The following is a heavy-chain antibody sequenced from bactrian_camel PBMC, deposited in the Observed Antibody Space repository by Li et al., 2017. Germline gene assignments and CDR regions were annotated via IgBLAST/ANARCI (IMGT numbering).Heavy chain of an antibody. CDR1: GYDYSPNYMV. D-gene: IGHD3*01. CDR3: AAGGWWYGCLLREYNY. Sequence: VQLVESGGGSVQAGGSLRLSCAASGYDYSPNYMVMGWFRQGTGKEREGVACLFPAAGDSTHYADSVKGRFTISQDNAKNTVYLLMNSLKPEDTAMYCCAAGGWWYGCLLREYNYWGQGTQVTVS. CDR2: LFPAAGDST. V-gene: IGHV3S53*01. J-gene: IGHJ4*01.